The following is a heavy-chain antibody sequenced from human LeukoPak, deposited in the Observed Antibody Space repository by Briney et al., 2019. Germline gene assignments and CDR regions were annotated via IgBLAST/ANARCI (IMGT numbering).Heavy chain of an antibody. CDR3: TMGVELLPY. V-gene: IGHV3-7*01. CDR1: GFTFSSSW. CDR2: IKADGSEK. D-gene: IGHD2-15*01. Sequence: GGSLRLSCAASGFTFSSSWMSWVRQAPGKRLEWVANIKADGSEKHYVDSVKGRFTISRDNAKTSLYLQMNSLKVEDTAVNYCTMGVELLPYWGQGTLVTVSS. J-gene: IGHJ4*02.